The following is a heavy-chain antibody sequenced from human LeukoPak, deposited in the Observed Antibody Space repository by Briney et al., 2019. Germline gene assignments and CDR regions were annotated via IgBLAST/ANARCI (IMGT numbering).Heavy chain of an antibody. CDR3: ARAYSISWPGPFFDY. V-gene: IGHV1-3*03. CDR1: GYSFTNYA. CDR2: INAGYGNT. D-gene: IGHD6-13*01. Sequence: GASVKVSCKASGYSFTNYAIHWVRQAPGQRLEWMGWINAGYGNTRYSQKFQGRVTITRDTSANTAYMELSSLRSEDMAVYYCARAYSISWPGPFFDYWGQGTLVTVSS. J-gene: IGHJ4*02.